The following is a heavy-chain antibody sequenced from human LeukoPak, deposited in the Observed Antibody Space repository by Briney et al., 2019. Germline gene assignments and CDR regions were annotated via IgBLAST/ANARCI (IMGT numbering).Heavy chain of an antibody. J-gene: IGHJ4*02. V-gene: IGHV4-34*01. D-gene: IGHD2-15*01. CDR3: ARLRHCSGGSCLPYFDY. CDR2: INHSGST. Sequence: GSLRLSCAASGFSFSMYSMSWIRQPPGKGLEWIGEINHSGSTNYNPSLKSRVTISVDTSKNQFSLKLSSVTAADTAVYYCARLRHCSGGSCLPYFDYWGQGTLVTVSS. CDR1: GFSFSMYS.